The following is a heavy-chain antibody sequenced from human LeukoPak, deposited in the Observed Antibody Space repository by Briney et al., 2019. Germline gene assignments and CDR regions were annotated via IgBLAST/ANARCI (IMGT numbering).Heavy chain of an antibody. Sequence: PGGSLRLSCAASGFTFISYTMNWVRQAPGKGLEWVSSITGSSTYIYHAASVKGRFTISRDNAKNSVYLRMKSLRAEDTAVYYCARVASNPPYYYYGMDVWGQGTTVTVSS. CDR3: ARVASNPPYYYYGMDV. CDR1: GFTFISYT. V-gene: IGHV3-21*01. D-gene: IGHD2-2*01. J-gene: IGHJ6*02. CDR2: ITGSSTYI.